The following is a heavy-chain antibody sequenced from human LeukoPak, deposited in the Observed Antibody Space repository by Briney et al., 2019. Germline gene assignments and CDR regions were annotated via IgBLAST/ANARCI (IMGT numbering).Heavy chain of an antibody. CDR3: ARAGYLGYCSGSSCYSDY. Sequence: PSETLSLTCTVSGGSISSYYWSWIRQPPGKGLEWIGYIYYSGSTNYNPSLKSRVTISVDTSKNQFSLKLSSVTAEDTAVYYCARAGYLGYCSGSSCYSDYWGQGTLVTVSS. D-gene: IGHD2-15*01. J-gene: IGHJ4*02. CDR1: GGSISSYY. CDR2: IYYSGST. V-gene: IGHV4-59*01.